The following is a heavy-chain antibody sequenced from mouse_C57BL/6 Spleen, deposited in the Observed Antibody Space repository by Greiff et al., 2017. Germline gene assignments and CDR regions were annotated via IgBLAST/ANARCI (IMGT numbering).Heavy chain of an antibody. V-gene: IGHV1-69*01. J-gene: IGHJ3*01. CDR2: IDPSDSYT. D-gene: IGHD1-1*01. Sequence: VQLQQPGAELVMPGASVKLSCKASGYTFTSYWMHWVKQRPGQGLEWIGEIDPSDSYTNYNQKFKGKSTLTVDKSSSTAYMQLRSLTSEDSAVYYCAIVATEGVAYWGQGTLVTVAA. CDR3: AIVATEGVAY. CDR1: GYTFTSYW.